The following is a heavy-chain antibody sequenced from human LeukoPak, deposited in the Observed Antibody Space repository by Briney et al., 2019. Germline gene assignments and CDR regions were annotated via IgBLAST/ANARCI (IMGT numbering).Heavy chain of an antibody. V-gene: IGHV1-18*01. D-gene: IGHD4-17*01. CDR2: ISAYNGNT. CDR1: GYTFTSYA. Sequence: ASVKVSCKASGYTFTSYAMNWVRQAPGQGLEWMGWISAYNGNTNYAQKLQGRVTMTTDTSTSTAYMELRSLRSDNTAVYYCARSVYGEPFDYWGQGTLVTVSS. CDR3: ARSVYGEPFDY. J-gene: IGHJ4*02.